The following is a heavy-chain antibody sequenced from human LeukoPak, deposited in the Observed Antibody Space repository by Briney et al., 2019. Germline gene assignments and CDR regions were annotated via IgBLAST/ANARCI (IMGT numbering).Heavy chain of an antibody. CDR2: IWYDGSYK. V-gene: IGHV3-33*01. D-gene: IGHD3-10*01. CDR1: GFILYRQG. CDR3: AGDLLLFFWELSGESYY. Sequence: GGSLRLSCTAWGFILYRQGEQGLRQAPGKGLEWVAVIWYDGSYKYYADSVKGRFTISRDNSKNTLNWTMSSPRAEDTAVYYYAGDLLLFFWELSGESYYWGQGTLVTVSS. J-gene: IGHJ4*02.